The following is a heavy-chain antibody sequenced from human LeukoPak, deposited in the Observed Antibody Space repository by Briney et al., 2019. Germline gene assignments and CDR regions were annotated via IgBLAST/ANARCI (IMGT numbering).Heavy chain of an antibody. CDR2: MQYRGSI. D-gene: IGHD3-9*01. CDR1: GGSISSRY. Sequence: PSETLSLTCTVSGGSISSRYWSWIRQPPGKGLEWIGYMQYRGSINYNPSLKSRVTISVDTSKNQFSLKLSSVTAADTAVYYCARSKSGLLRYFDWLLLDAFDIWGQGTMVTVSS. V-gene: IGHV4-59*11. CDR3: ARSKSGLLRYFDWLLLDAFDI. J-gene: IGHJ3*02.